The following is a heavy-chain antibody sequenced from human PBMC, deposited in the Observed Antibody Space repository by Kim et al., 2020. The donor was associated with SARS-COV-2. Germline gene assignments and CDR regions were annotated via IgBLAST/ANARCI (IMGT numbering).Heavy chain of an antibody. J-gene: IGHJ5*02. V-gene: IGHV3-30*01. D-gene: IGHD6-13*01. Sequence: DSVKGRFTISRDNSTNTLYLQMNSLRAEDTAVYYCAGAIAAAAEYNWFDPWGQGTLVTVSS. CDR3: AGAIAAAAEYNWFDP.